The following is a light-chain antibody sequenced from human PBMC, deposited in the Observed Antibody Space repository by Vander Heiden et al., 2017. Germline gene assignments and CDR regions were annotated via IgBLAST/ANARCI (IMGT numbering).Light chain of an antibody. J-gene: IGLJ3*02. CDR3: CPYGRTSILWV. CDR2: EVI. CDR1: SSDVGSYNL. V-gene: IGLV2-23*02. Sequence: QSALTQPASVSGSPGQSITISCTGTSSDVGSYNLVSWYQQHPGKAPKLMIYEVIKRPSGVSNRFSGSKSGNTASLTISGLQAEDEADYYCCPYGRTSILWVFGGGTKLTVL.